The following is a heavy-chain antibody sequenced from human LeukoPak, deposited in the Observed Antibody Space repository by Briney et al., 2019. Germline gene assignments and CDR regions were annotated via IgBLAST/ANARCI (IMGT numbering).Heavy chain of an antibody. CDR3: AKSDSYGYYFDY. CDR1: GFTFDDYA. J-gene: IGHJ4*02. Sequence: GGSLRLSCAASGFTFDDYAMHWVRQAPGKGLEWGSGISWNSGSIGYADSVKGRFTISRDNAKNSLYLQMNSLRAEDMALYYCAKSDSYGYYFDYWGQGTLVAVSS. CDR2: ISWNSGSI. D-gene: IGHD5-18*01. V-gene: IGHV3-9*03.